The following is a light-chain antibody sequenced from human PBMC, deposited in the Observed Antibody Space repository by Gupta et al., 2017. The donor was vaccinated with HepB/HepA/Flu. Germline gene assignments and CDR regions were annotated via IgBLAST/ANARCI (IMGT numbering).Light chain of an antibody. V-gene: IGKV2-28*01. CDR3: MQALQTPLT. CDR2: LGS. CDR1: QSLLASDGYNY. Sequence: DIVMTQSPLSLPVTPGEPASISCRSSQSLLASDGYNYLDWYLQKPGQSPQLLIYLGSNRASGVPDRFSASGSGTDFTLKISRVEAEDVGVYYCMQALQTPLTFGGGTKVEIK. J-gene: IGKJ4*01.